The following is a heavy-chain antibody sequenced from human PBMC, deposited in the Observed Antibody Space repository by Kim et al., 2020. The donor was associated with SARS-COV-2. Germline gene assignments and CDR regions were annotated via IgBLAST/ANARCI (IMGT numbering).Heavy chain of an antibody. V-gene: IGHV1-2*02. Sequence: QKFQGRVTMTRDTSLSTAYMELSRLRSDDTAVYYCARDIRDGYNWDYFDYWGQGTLVTVSS. D-gene: IGHD5-12*01. J-gene: IGHJ4*02. CDR3: ARDIRDGYNWDYFDY.